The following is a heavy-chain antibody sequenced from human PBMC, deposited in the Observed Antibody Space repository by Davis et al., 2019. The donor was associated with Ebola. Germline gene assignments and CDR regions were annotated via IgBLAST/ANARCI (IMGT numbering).Heavy chain of an antibody. J-gene: IGHJ6*02. CDR2: INSDGSST. CDR1: GFTFSSYW. D-gene: IGHD6-13*01. V-gene: IGHV3-74*01. CDR3: ARVGRSQQLVPYYYYYGMDV. Sequence: PGGSLRLSCAASGFTFSSYWMHWVRQAPGKGLVWVSRINSDGSSTSYADSVKGRFTISRDNAKNTLYLQMNSLRAEDTAVYYCARVGRSQQLVPYYYYYGMDVWGQGTTVTVSS.